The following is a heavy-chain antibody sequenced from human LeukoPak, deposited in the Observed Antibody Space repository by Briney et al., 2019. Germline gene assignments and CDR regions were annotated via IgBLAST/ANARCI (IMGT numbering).Heavy chain of an antibody. CDR1: GGSFSGSY. CDR2: INHSGST. V-gene: IGHV4-34*01. D-gene: IGHD3-10*01. J-gene: IGHJ5*02. Sequence: SETLSLTCAVYGGSFSGSYWSWIRQPPGKGLEWIGEINHSGSTNYNPSLKSRVTISVDTSKNQFSLKLSSVTAADTAVYYCARRGKYGSGSYLGNWFDPWGQGTLVTVSS. CDR3: ARRGKYGSGSYLGNWFDP.